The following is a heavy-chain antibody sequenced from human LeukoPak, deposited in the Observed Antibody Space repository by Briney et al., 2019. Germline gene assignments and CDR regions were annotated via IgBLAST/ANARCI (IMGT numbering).Heavy chain of an antibody. CDR1: GFTFSSYG. J-gene: IGHJ4*02. D-gene: IGHD5-18*01. Sequence: PGRSLRLSCAASGFTFSSYGMHWVRQAPGKGLEWVAVIWCDGSNKYYADSVKDRFTISRDNSKNTLYLQMNSLRAEDTAVYYCARDLDTAMAFDYWGQGTLVTVSS. CDR3: ARDLDTAMAFDY. CDR2: IWCDGSNK. V-gene: IGHV3-33*01.